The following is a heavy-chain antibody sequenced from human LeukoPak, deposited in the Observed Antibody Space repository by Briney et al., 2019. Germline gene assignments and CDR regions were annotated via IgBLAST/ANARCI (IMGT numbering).Heavy chain of an antibody. CDR3: ARGIAAAGTFMDYYYYGMDV. V-gene: IGHV4-59*01. J-gene: IGHJ6*02. CDR2: IYYSGST. D-gene: IGHD6-13*01. CDR1: VGPISSYY. Sequence: PSETLSLTCTAPVGPISSYYWTWIRQPPGKGLDWLGNIYYSGSTNYNPSLKSRVTISVDTSKNQFSLKLSSVTAADTAVYYCARGIAAAGTFMDYYYYGMDVWGQGTTVTVSS.